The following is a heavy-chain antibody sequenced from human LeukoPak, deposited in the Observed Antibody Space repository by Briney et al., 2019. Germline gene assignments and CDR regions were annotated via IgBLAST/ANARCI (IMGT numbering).Heavy chain of an antibody. V-gene: IGHV3-33*06. J-gene: IGHJ4*02. CDR2: IWYDGKNK. Sequence: GSLRLSCAASGFTFDDYAMHWVRQAPGKGLEWVAVIWYDGKNKYYADSVEGRFTISRDNSKNTVYLQMNSLRAEDTAVYYCAKDMRMSGWYYFDCWGQGTLVTVSS. D-gene: IGHD6-19*01. CDR3: AKDMRMSGWYYFDC. CDR1: GFTFDDYA.